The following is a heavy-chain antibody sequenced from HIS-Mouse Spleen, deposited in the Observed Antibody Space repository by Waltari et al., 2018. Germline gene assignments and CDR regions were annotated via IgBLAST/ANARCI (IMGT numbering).Heavy chain of an antibody. D-gene: IGHD2-2*01. CDR2: TNPTIGIA. Sequence: QVQLVQSGAEVEKPASSVRVSCKASGGTFSSYAISWGRQAPGQGLEWRGSTNPTIGIATSAQKYQGRVTITEDKSASTAYMELRSLRSEDTAVYYWARCSAVGPAASSLDYWGQGTLVTVSS. CDR1: GGTFSSYA. J-gene: IGHJ4*02. V-gene: IGHV1-69*04. CDR3: ARCSAVGPAASSLDY.